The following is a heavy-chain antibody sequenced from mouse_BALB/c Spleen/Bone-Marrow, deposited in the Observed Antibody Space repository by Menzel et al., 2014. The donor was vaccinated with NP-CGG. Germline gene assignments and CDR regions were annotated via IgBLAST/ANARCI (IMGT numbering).Heavy chain of an antibody. CDR1: GFNIKDTY. D-gene: IGHD2-14*01. J-gene: IGHJ3*01. CDR3: AYYRYDESGFAF. CDR2: IDPANGNT. Sequence: VHVKQSGAELVEPGASVKLSCTASGFNIKDTYMHWVKQRPEQGLEWIVGIDPANGNTKYDPKFQGKATITADTSSNTAYLQLSSLTSEDTAVYYCAYYRYDESGFAFWGQGTLVTVSA. V-gene: IGHV14-3*02.